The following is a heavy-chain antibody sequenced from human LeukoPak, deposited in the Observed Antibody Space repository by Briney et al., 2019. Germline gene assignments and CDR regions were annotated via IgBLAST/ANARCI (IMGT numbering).Heavy chain of an antibody. Sequence: SQTLSLTCTVSGGSISSGGYYWSWIRQHPGKGLEWIGYIYYSGSTYYNPSLKSRVTIPVDTSKNQFSLKLSSVTAADTAVYYCARVTVQLGYCSGGSCLFDYWGQGTLVTVSS. D-gene: IGHD2-15*01. CDR3: ARVTVQLGYCSGGSCLFDY. J-gene: IGHJ4*02. V-gene: IGHV4-31*03. CDR2: IYYSGST. CDR1: GGSISSGGYY.